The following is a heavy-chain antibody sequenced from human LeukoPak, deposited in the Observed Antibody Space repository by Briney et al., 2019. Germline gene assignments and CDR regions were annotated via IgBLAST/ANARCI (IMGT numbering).Heavy chain of an antibody. CDR2: IWYDGSNK. Sequence: GRPVRLSCAASGFTFSSYGTHWARQAPGKGLEWVAVIWYDGSNKYYADSVKGRFSISRDTSKNTLYLQMNSLRAEDTAVYYCARVPEGVAAAGTGAFDIWGPGKNGSVSS. CDR3: ARVPEGVAAAGTGAFDI. V-gene: IGHV3-33*01. CDR1: GFTFSSYG. D-gene: IGHD6-13*01. J-gene: IGHJ3*02.